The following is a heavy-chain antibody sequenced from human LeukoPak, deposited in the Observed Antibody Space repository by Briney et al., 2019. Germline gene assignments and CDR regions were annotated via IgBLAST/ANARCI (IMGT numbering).Heavy chain of an antibody. CDR1: GFTFDDYA. D-gene: IGHD2-2*02. J-gene: IGHJ4*02. CDR3: TRSYTTRDRKFDY. V-gene: IGHV3-49*03. CDR2: IRSRAYGGTT. Sequence: GGSLRLSCTASGFTFDDYALSWFRQAPGQGLEWVGFIRSRAYGGTTEYAASVKGRFTISRDDSKSIAYLRMNSLKTEDTAVYYCTRSYTTRDRKFDYWGQGTLVTVSS.